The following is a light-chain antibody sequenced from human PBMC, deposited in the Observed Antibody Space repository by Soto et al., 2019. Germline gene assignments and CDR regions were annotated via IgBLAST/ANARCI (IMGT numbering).Light chain of an antibody. J-gene: IGLJ2*01. V-gene: IGLV1-40*01. CDR1: NSNIGAGND. Sequence: QSVLTQPPSVSGAPGQRVTISCTGGNSNIGAGNDVHWYQHLPGTAPKLLIYDNTNRPSGVPDRFSGSKSDTSASLAITGLQAEDEADYYCQSYDNSLRAVLFGGGTKLTVL. CDR3: QSYDNSLRAVL. CDR2: DNT.